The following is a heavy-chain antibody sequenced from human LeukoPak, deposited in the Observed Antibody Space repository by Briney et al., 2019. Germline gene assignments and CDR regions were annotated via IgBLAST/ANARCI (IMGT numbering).Heavy chain of an antibody. V-gene: IGHV2-5*01. D-gene: IGHD3-9*01. J-gene: IGHJ4*02. CDR2: IYWNNDN. CDR3: ASSRYDILTGHYNFDY. CDR1: GFSLNTPGVG. Sequence: SGPTLVNPTQTLTLTCTFSGFSLNTPGVGVGWIRQPPGKAPEWLALIYWNNDNRYSPSLKSRLTITKDTSKNQVVLTMTNMDPVDTATYYCASSRYDILTGHYNFDYWGQGTLVTVSS.